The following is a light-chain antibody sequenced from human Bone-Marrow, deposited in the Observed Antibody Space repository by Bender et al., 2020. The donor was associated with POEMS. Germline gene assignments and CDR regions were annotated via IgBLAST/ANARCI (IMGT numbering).Light chain of an antibody. V-gene: IGLV3-1*01. J-gene: IGLJ3*02. CDR2: EDN. CDR3: QSYDNSLGGWV. CDR1: KVGDSY. Sequence: VLTQPPSVSVAPGQTATIPCSGDKVGDSYVCWYQQKSGQSPLLIIYEDNKRPSGIPGRFSGSKSGTSASLAITGLQAEDEGDYYCQSYDNSLGGWVFGGGTKLTVL.